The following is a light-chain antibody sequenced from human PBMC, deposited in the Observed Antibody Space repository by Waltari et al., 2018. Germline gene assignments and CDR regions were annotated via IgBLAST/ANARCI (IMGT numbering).Light chain of an antibody. CDR2: DVT. CDR1: GGNLGGYNY. Sequence: QSALTQPASVSGSPGQSITLSCTGSGGNLGGYNYVSWYQQHPGKAPELLIYDVTNRPSGVSGRFSGSKSGNTASLTISGLQAEDEADYYCSSYTIFTTLVFGGGTKLTVL. CDR3: SSYTIFTTLV. V-gene: IGLV2-14*03. J-gene: IGLJ3*02.